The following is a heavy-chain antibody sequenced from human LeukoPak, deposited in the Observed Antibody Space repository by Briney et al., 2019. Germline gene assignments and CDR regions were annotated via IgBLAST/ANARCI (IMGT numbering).Heavy chain of an antibody. CDR3: AKGHTVTTSPLDY. V-gene: IGHV3-23*01. Sequence: GGSLRLSCAASRFTFNTYAVNWVRQAPGKGLEWVSAISGNGDITYYADSVRGRFTISRDNAKNSLYLQMNSLRAEDTALYYCAKGHTVTTSPLDYWGQGTLVTVSS. J-gene: IGHJ4*02. CDR2: ISGNGDIT. CDR1: RFTFNTYA. D-gene: IGHD4-17*01.